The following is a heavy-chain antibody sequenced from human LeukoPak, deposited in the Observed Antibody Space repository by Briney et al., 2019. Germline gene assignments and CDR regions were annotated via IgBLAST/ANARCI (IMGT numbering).Heavy chain of an antibody. Sequence: GGSLRLSCAASGFTFSSYAMSWVRQAPGKGLEWVSAISGSGGSTYYADSVKGRFTISRDNSKNTLYLQMDSLRAEDTAVYYCAKADSSGYYYVGSYDYWGQGTLVTVSS. J-gene: IGHJ4*02. D-gene: IGHD3-22*01. CDR1: GFTFSSYA. V-gene: IGHV3-23*01. CDR2: ISGSGGST. CDR3: AKADSSGYYYVGSYDY.